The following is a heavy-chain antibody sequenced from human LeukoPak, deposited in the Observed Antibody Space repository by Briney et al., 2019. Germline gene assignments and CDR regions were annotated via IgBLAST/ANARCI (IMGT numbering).Heavy chain of an antibody. D-gene: IGHD2-2*01. V-gene: IGHV1-18*01. CDR2: ISAYNGNT. CDR3: ARDFVVVVPAATYYYYGMDV. Sequence: GASVKVSRKASGYTFTSYGISWVRQAPGQGLEWMGWISAYNGNTNYAQKLQGRVTMTTDTSTSTAYMELRSLRSDDTAVYYCARDFVVVVPAATYYYYGMDVWGQGTTVTVSS. CDR1: GYTFTSYG. J-gene: IGHJ6*02.